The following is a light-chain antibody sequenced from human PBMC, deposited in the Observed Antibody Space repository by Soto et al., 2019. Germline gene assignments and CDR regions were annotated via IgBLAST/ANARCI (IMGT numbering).Light chain of an antibody. J-gene: IGKJ4*01. Sequence: EIVLTQSPGTLCLSPGERATLSCRASQSGSSNFLAWYQEKPGQAPRLLIYGASSRATGIPARFSGSGSGTDFTLTISRLETEDFAVYYCRQYGRSLGFAFGGGTKVEIK. CDR3: RQYGRSLGFA. CDR2: GAS. V-gene: IGKV3-20*01. CDR1: QSGSSNF.